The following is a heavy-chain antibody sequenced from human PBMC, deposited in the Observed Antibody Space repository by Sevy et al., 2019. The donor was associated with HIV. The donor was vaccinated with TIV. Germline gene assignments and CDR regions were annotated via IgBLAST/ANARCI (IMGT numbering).Heavy chain of an antibody. D-gene: IGHD2-2*01. Sequence: GESLKISCAASGFTFSNYWMSWVRQAPGKGLEWVANITEDGSENYYVDSVKGRFTISRDNAKNSLYLKMNSLRAEDTAVYYCARVGGCSSTCCFAYWFDPWGQGTLVTVSS. CDR3: ARVGGCSSTCCFAYWFDP. J-gene: IGHJ5*02. CDR2: ITEDGSEN. CDR1: GFTFSNYW. V-gene: IGHV3-7*03.